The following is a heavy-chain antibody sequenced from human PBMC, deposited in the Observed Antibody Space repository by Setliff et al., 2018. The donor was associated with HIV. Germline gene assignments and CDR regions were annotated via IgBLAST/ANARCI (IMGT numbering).Heavy chain of an antibody. V-gene: IGHV1-69-2*01. CDR3: ATLWLLYYDF. J-gene: IGHJ4*02. CDR1: GYSFTDYY. D-gene: IGHD3-10*01. Sequence: ASVKVSCKASGYSFTDYYIHWVRQAPGQGLEWMGWINPKNGETVYAEKFYGRLTITADTSADTTYLELTSLRSDDTAVYYCATLWLLYYDFWGQGTLVTVSS. CDR2: INPKNGET.